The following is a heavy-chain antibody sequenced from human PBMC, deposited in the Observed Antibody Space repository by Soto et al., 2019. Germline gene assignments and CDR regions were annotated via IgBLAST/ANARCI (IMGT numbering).Heavy chain of an antibody. D-gene: IGHD4-17*01. V-gene: IGHV1-3*01. Sequence: GASVKVSCKASGYTFTSYAMHWVRQAPGQRLEWMGWINAGNGNTKYSQKFQGRVTMTRNTSISTAYMELSSLRSEDTAVYYCARTLYGDNADYWGQGTLVTVSS. CDR3: ARTLYGDNADY. J-gene: IGHJ4*02. CDR1: GYTFTSYA. CDR2: INAGNGNT.